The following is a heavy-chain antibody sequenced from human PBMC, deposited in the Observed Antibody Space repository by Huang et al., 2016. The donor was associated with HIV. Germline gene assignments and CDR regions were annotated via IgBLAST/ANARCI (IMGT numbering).Heavy chain of an antibody. CDR1: EFNFHVYG. V-gene: IGHV3-30*02. CDR2: VSFYGSNK. Sequence: QPQLVESGGGVVQRGGSLSLSCAASEFNFHVYGMHWLRQAAGKGREWVAFVSFYGSNKYYIDSVKSRVTISRDNSKKMLFLEMDNLRPEDTAVYFCARDSRWGIVATTLSYFDYWGQGTLVTVSS. CDR3: ARDSRWGIVATTLSYFDY. J-gene: IGHJ4*02. D-gene: IGHD5-12*01.